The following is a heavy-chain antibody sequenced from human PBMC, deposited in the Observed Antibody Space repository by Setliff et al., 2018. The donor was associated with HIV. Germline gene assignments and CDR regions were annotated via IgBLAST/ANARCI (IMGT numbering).Heavy chain of an antibody. J-gene: IGHJ4*02. CDR2: IYYSGST. Sequence: SETLSLTCTVSGGSISSYYWSWIRQPPGKGLEWIGYIYYSGSTNYNPSLKSRVTISVDTSKNQFSLKLSSVTAADTAVYYCARRIGAGNFDYWGQGTLVTVSS. CDR1: GGSISSYY. D-gene: IGHD3-16*01. V-gene: IGHV4-59*08. CDR3: ARRIGAGNFDY.